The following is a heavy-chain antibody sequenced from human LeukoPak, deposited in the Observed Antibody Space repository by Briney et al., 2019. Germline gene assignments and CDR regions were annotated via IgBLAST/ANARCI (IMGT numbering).Heavy chain of an antibody. CDR3: ARGYCSGGSCSAGLGY. J-gene: IGHJ4*02. V-gene: IGHV1-46*01. Sequence: ASVKVSCKASGYTFTSSYVHWVRQAAGQGLEWMGIINPSGGGTSYAQKLQGRVTMTRDTSTSTVYMELSSLRSEDTAVYYCARGYCSGGSCSAGLGYWGQGTLVTVSS. CDR1: GYTFTSSY. CDR2: INPSGGGT. D-gene: IGHD2-15*01.